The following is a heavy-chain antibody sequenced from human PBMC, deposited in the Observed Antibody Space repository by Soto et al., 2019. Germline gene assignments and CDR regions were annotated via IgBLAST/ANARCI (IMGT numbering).Heavy chain of an antibody. V-gene: IGHV4-30-2*01. Sequence: SVTLSLTCAVSGGSISSGGSSWSWIRQPPGQGLEWIGYVYHSGNTYYNPSLKSRVTISVDRSKNQFSLTLSSVTAADTAVYYCARGPPHHYWGQGTLVTVSS. CDR1: GGSISSGGSS. CDR2: VYHSGNT. J-gene: IGHJ4*02. CDR3: ARGPPHHY.